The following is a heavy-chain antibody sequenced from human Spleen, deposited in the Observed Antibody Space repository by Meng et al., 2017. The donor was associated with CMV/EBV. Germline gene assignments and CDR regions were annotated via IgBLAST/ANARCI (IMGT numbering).Heavy chain of an antibody. J-gene: IGHJ4*02. CDR3: ARGDCRSVSCPFDN. D-gene: IGHD2-21*01. Sequence: AVSGASISGYSWGWIRQPPGKGLEWIGEVSYGGGTNYNPSLKSRVTISVDTSRSQLSLNVTSVTAADTAVYYCARGDCRSVSCPFDNWGQGTLVTVSS. CDR2: VSYGGGT. CDR1: GASISGYS. V-gene: IGHV4-34*01.